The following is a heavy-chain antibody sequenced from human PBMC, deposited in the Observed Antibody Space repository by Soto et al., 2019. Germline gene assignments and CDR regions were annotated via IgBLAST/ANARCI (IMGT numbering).Heavy chain of an antibody. D-gene: IGHD3-10*01. J-gene: IGHJ4*02. CDR3: AKDISLRGWVCLVVEY. CDR2: INYNSGSV. CDR1: GFTFDVYA. Sequence: EVQLVESGGGWVQPGRSLRLSCAASGFTFDVYAMHWVRQAPGKGLEWVSGINYNSGSVGYADSVKGRFTISRDNAKNSLHLQMNSLRAEDTAVYYCAKDISLRGWVCLVVEYWGQGTLVTVSP. V-gene: IGHV3-9*01.